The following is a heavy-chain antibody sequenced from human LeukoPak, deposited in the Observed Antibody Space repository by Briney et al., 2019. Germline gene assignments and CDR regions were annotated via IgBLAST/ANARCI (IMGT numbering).Heavy chain of an antibody. CDR1: GFTFSSYS. Sequence: PGGSLRLSCAASGFTFSSYSMNWVRQAPGKGLVWVSRINSDGSSTSYADSVKGRFTISRDNAKNTLYLQMNSLRAEDTAVYYCARDIIAVAGRSYYYYGMDVWGQGTTVTVSS. D-gene: IGHD6-19*01. J-gene: IGHJ6*02. CDR3: ARDIIAVAGRSYYYYGMDV. CDR2: INSDGSST. V-gene: IGHV3-74*01.